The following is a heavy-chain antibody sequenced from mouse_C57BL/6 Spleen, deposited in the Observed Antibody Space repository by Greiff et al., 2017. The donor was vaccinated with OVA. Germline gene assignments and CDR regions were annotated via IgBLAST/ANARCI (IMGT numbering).Heavy chain of an antibody. CDR1: GYAFSSSW. D-gene: IGHD1-1*01. J-gene: IGHJ4*01. CDR2: IYPGDGDP. CDR3: ARSAVTTDYAMDY. Sequence: QVQLQQSGPELVKPGASVKISCKASGYAFSSSWMNWVKQRPGKGLEWIGRIYPGDGDPNYNGKFKGKATLTADKTSSTAYMQLSSLTSEDSAVYFCARSAVTTDYAMDYWGQGTSVTVSS. V-gene: IGHV1-82*01.